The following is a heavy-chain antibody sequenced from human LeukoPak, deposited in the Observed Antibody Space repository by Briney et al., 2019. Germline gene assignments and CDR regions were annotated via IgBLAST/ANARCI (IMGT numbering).Heavy chain of an antibody. CDR2: IIPIFGTA. J-gene: IGHJ4*02. V-gene: IGHV1-69*13. D-gene: IGHD3-10*01. Sequence: SVKVSCKASGGTFSSYAISWVRQAPGQALEWMGGIIPIFGTANYAQKFQGRVTITADESTSTAYMELSSLRSEDTAVYYCARGKPGGFGELLSQPFDYWGQGTLVTVSS. CDR3: ARGKPGGFGELLSQPFDY. CDR1: GGTFSSYA.